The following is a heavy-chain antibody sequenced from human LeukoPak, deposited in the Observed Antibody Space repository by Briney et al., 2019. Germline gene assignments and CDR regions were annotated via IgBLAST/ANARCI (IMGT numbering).Heavy chain of an antibody. CDR3: GRVKVYNYGHGAYFAS. V-gene: IGHV4-30-2*01. Sequence: SQTLSLTCDVSGGSISRGGYSWSWIRQPPGKGLEWIWYIYHSGSTYYNPSLMNRVTRSVDRAKNQCSLKLTSVTAADTAVYSCGRVKVYNYGHGAYFASWGQGTLVTASS. J-gene: IGHJ4*02. CDR1: GGSISRGGYS. D-gene: IGHD5-18*01. CDR2: IYHSGST.